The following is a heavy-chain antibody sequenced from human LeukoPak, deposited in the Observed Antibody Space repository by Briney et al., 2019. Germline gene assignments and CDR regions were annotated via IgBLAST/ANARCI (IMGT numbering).Heavy chain of an antibody. J-gene: IGHJ4*02. Sequence: ASVKVSCKASGYTFTGYYMHWVRQAPGQGLEWMGWINPNSGGTNYAQKFQGRVTMTRDTSISTAYMELSRLRSDDTAVYYCARLVYGSGSVDYWGRGTLVTVSS. CDR3: ARLVYGSGSVDY. D-gene: IGHD3-10*01. CDR1: GYTFTGYY. CDR2: INPNSGGT. V-gene: IGHV1-2*02.